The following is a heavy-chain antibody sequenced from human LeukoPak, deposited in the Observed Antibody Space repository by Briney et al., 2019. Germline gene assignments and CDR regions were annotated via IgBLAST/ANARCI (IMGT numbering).Heavy chain of an antibody. CDR1: GCTFSSYA. Sequence: ASVKVSCKASGCTFSSYAISWVRQAPGQGLEWMGGIIPIFGTANYAQKFQGRVTITADKSTSTAYMELSSLRSEDTAVYYCARALAMTGGFDPWGQGTLVTVSS. CDR2: IIPIFGTA. J-gene: IGHJ5*02. CDR3: ARALAMTGGFDP. V-gene: IGHV1-69*06. D-gene: IGHD1-20*01.